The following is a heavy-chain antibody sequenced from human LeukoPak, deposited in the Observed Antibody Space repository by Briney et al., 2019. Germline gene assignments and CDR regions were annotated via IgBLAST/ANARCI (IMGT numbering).Heavy chain of an antibody. Sequence: GGSLRLSCAASGFTLSSYWMNWVRQAPGKGLEWVANIKQDGSETYYVDSVKGRFTISRDNAKNSLNLQMNSLRVEDTAVYYCARAGGARSSWSYWGQGTLVTVS. V-gene: IGHV3-7*01. CDR2: IKQDGSET. D-gene: IGHD6-13*01. J-gene: IGHJ4*02. CDR1: GFTLSSYW. CDR3: ARAGGARSSWSY.